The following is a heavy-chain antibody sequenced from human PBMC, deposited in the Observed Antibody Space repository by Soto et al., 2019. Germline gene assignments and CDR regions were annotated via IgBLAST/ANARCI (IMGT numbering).Heavy chain of an antibody. J-gene: IGHJ6*02. CDR3: ARGHLIVLVPAAIQLPYSSSSDYGMDV. Sequence: GGSLRLSCAASGFTFSSYAMSWVRQAPGKGLEWVSAISGSGGSTYYADSVKGRFTISRDNSKNTLYLQMNSLRAEDTAVYYCARGHLIVLVPAAIQLPYSSSSDYGMDVWGQGTTVTVSS. V-gene: IGHV3-23*01. CDR2: ISGSGGST. D-gene: IGHD2-2*01. CDR1: GFTFSSYA.